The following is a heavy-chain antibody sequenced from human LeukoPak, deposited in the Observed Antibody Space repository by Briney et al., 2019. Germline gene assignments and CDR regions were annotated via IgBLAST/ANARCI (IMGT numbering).Heavy chain of an antibody. CDR1: GVSISSGSNY. V-gene: IGHV4-39*07. CDR2: IYSSGST. CDR3: ARTTEGGYTYGYFYYYYMDV. D-gene: IGHD5-18*01. Sequence: SETLSLTCSVSGVSISSGSNYWGWIRQPPGKTLEWIGSIYSSGSTYYNPSLKSRVIILIDTTKNHFSLKLTSVTAADTAVYYCARTTEGGYTYGYFYYYYMDVWGKGTTVTISS. J-gene: IGHJ6*03.